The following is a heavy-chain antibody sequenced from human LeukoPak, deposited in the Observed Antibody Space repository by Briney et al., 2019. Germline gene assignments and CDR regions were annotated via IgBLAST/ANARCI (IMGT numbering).Heavy chain of an antibody. Sequence: PGGSLRLSCSASGFNFNISAMSWVRQAPGRGLEWVSAITASGLSPFYTDSVKGRFTISRDNSKNTLYLQMNSLRADDTAEYYCVTDPPMGRIMPTGHFDSWGQGTLVVVSS. J-gene: IGHJ4*02. CDR2: ITASGLSP. D-gene: IGHD1-1*01. V-gene: IGHV3-23*01. CDR3: VTDPPMGRIMPTGHFDS. CDR1: GFNFNISA.